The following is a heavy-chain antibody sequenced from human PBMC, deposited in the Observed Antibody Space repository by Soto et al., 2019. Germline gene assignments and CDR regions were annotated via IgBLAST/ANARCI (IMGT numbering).Heavy chain of an antibody. CDR1: GGSISSGDYY. CDR2: IYYSGST. V-gene: IGHV4-30-4*01. Sequence: QVQLQESGPGLVKPSQTLSLTCTVSGGSISSGDYYWSWIRQPPGKGLEWIGYIYYSGSTYYNPSLKSRVTISVDTSKNQFSLKLSSVTAADTAVYYCARVLMGYYGSGSLDYWGQGTLVTVSS. D-gene: IGHD3-10*01. CDR3: ARVLMGYYGSGSLDY. J-gene: IGHJ4*02.